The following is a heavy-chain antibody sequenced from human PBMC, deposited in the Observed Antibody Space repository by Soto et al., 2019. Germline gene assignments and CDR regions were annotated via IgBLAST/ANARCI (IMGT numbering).Heavy chain of an antibody. CDR3: ARARVRGVSRYYYYGMGV. D-gene: IGHD3-10*01. J-gene: IGHJ6*02. CDR2: ISYDGSNK. CDR1: GFTFSSYA. V-gene: IGHV3-30-3*01. Sequence: GGSLRLSCAASGFTFSSYAMNWVRQAPGKGLEWVAVISYDGSNKYYADSVKGRFTISRDNSKNTLYRQMNSLRAEDTAVYYCARARVRGVSRYYYYGMGVWGQGTTVTVAS.